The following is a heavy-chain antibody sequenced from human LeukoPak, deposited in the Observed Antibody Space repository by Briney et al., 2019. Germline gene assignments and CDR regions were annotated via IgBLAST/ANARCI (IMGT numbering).Heavy chain of an antibody. CDR3: ARDRGGEATIDY. D-gene: IGHD5-12*01. CDR2: INQDGSVK. V-gene: IGHV3-7*03. Sequence: TGGSLRLSCAASGFTFSSYWMTWVRQAQGKGLEWVANINQDGSVKYYVDSVKGRFTISRDNAKNSLYLQTNSLRAEDTAVYYCARDRGGEATIDYWGQGTLVTVSS. CDR1: GFTFSSYW. J-gene: IGHJ4*02.